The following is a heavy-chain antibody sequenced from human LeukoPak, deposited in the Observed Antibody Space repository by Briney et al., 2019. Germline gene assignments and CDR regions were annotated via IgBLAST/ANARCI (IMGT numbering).Heavy chain of an antibody. CDR1: GYTFTGYY. V-gene: IGHV1-2*02. CDR2: INPNSGGT. J-gene: IGHJ3*02. D-gene: IGHD3-22*01. CDR3: TRHFLHVYYYDSSGYVRGAFDI. Sequence: GASVKVSCKASGYTFTGYYLYWVRQAPGQGLEWMGWINPNSGGTNFAQKFQGRVTMTRDTSISTVYMELSRLRSDDTAVYYCTRHFLHVYYYDSSGYVRGAFDIWGQGTMVTVSS.